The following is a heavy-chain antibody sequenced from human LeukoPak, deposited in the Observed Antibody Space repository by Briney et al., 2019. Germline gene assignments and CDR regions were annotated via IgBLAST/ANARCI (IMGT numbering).Heavy chain of an antibody. J-gene: IGHJ4*02. CDR3: ARSTGTTNYFDY. D-gene: IGHD1-1*01. Sequence: GGSLRLSCAASGFTFSSYGMHWVRQVPGKGLVWVSRINREGSSTSYADSAKGRFTISRDNARNTLYLQMNSLRADDTAVYYCARSTGTTNYFDYWGQGTLVTVSS. V-gene: IGHV3-74*01. CDR1: GFTFSSYG. CDR2: INREGSST.